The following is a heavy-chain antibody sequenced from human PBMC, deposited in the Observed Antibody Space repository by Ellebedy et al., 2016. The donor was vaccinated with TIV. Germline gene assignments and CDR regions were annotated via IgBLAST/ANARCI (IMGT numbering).Heavy chain of an antibody. Sequence: GESLKISXAASGFTFSSYSMNWVRQAPGKGLEWVSYISSSSSTIYYADSVKGRFTISRDNAKNSLYLQMNSLRAEDTAVYYCARDGLNQRFLEWLGDCWGQGTLVTVSS. J-gene: IGHJ4*02. V-gene: IGHV3-48*01. CDR2: ISSSSSTI. CDR3: ARDGLNQRFLEWLGDC. CDR1: GFTFSSYS. D-gene: IGHD3-3*01.